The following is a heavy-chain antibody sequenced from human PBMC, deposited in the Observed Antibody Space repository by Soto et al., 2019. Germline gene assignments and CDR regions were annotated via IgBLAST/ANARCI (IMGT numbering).Heavy chain of an antibody. CDR1: GGSISVYY. D-gene: IGHD1-26*01. Sequence: PSETLSLTCTISGGSISVYYWGWIRQPPGQALEWIGYIYDSGSPYYNPSLRSRVIISADTSKNQISLKLTSATAADTAVYYCARGVGSSPPRYWGRGTLVTVSS. V-gene: IGHV4-59*01. CDR3: ARGVGSSPPRY. CDR2: IYDSGSP. J-gene: IGHJ4*02.